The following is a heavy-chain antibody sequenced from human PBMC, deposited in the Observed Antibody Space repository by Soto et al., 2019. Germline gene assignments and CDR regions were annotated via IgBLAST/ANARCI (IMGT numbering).Heavy chain of an antibody. CDR3: ARGSMGGTAVAGFWFDP. Sequence: PGGSLRLSCAASGFTFSRYWMTWVRQAPGKGLEWVANIKQDGSEIYYVDSVKGRFTISRDNAENSLYLQMNSLRSEDTAVYYCARGSMGGTAVAGFWFDPWGQGTLVTVSS. D-gene: IGHD6-19*01. V-gene: IGHV3-7*03. J-gene: IGHJ5*02. CDR1: GFTFSRYW. CDR2: IKQDGSEI.